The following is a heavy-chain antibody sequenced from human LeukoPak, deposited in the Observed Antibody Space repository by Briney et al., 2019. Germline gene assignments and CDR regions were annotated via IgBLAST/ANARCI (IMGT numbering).Heavy chain of an antibody. CDR2: INPNSGGT. CDR3: AREVGYYYGSGSYSLGPRWFDP. J-gene: IGHJ5*02. CDR1: GYTFTGYY. Sequence: ASVKVSCKASGYTFTGYYMHWVRQAPGQGLEWMGWINPNSGGTNYAQKFQGRVTMTRDTSISTAYMELSRLRSDDTAVYYCAREVGYYYGSGSYSLGPRWFDPWGQGTLVTVSS. V-gene: IGHV1-2*02. D-gene: IGHD3-10*01.